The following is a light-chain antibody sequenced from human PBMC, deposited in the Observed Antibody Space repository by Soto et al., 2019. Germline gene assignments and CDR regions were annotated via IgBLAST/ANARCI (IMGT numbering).Light chain of an antibody. CDR2: DAS. V-gene: IGKV1-5*01. CDR1: QSINNW. CDR3: QQYNTYWT. Sequence: IQMTQSPSTLSASVGDRVTITCRASQSINNWLACYQHKPVNAPQLLTYDASVLETGAPSRFSGSGYGTEFTLAISGLQSDDFATYYCQQYNTYWTFGPGTKVDIK. J-gene: IGKJ1*01.